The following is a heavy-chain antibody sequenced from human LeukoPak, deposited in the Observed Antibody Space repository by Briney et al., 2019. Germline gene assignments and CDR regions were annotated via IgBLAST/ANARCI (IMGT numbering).Heavy chain of an antibody. CDR1: GFTVSSIH. CDR3: ARGGRGSAAVVAPRSFDI. J-gene: IGHJ3*02. Sequence: GGSLRLSCAASGFTVSSIHMVWVRQAPGKGLEWVSVTYTGGNSYYADSVKGRFIISRDISKDTLYLQMNSLRAEDSALYYCARGGRGSAAVVAPRSFDIWGQGTMVTVSS. V-gene: IGHV3-53*01. D-gene: IGHD3-22*01. CDR2: TYTGGNS.